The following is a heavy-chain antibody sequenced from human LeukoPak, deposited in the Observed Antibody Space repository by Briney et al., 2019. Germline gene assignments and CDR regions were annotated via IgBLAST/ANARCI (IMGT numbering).Heavy chain of an antibody. V-gene: IGHV1-8*01. D-gene: IGHD3-22*01. Sequence: ASVKVSCKASGYTFTSYDISWVRQATGQGLEWMGWMNPNSGNTGYAQKFQGRVTMTRNTSISTAYMELSSLRSEDTAVYYCARGLPPYYYDSSGFGFDPWGQGTLVTVSS. CDR2: MNPNSGNT. CDR3: ARGLPPYYYDSSGFGFDP. J-gene: IGHJ5*02. CDR1: GYTFTSYD.